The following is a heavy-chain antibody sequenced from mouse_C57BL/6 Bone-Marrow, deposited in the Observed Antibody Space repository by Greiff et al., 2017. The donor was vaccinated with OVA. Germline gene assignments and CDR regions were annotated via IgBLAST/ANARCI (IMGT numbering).Heavy chain of an antibody. D-gene: IGHD1-1*01. CDR1: GFTFSDAW. CDR3: TLPYYTEAWFAY. V-gene: IGHV6-6*01. CDR2: IRNKANNHAT. Sequence: EVQRVESGGGLVQPGGSMKLSCAASGFTFSDAWMDWVRQSPEKGLEWVAEIRNKANNHATYYAESVKGRFTISRDDSKSSVYLQMNSLRAEDTGIYYCTLPYYTEAWFAYWGQGTLVTVSA. J-gene: IGHJ3*01.